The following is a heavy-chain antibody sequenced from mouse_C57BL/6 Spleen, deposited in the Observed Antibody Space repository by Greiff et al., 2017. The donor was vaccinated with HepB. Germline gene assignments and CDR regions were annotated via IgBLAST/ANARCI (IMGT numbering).Heavy chain of an antibody. CDR3: AREGDIYYDYGDY. Sequence: EVMLVESGGGLVKPGGSLKLSCAASGFTFSSYAMSWVRQTPEKRLEWVATISDGGSYTYYPDNVKGRFTISRDNAKNNLYLQMSHLKSEDTAMYYCAREGDIYYDYGDYWGQGTTLTVAS. CDR1: GFTFSSYA. D-gene: IGHD2-4*01. V-gene: IGHV5-4*01. CDR2: ISDGGSYT. J-gene: IGHJ2*01.